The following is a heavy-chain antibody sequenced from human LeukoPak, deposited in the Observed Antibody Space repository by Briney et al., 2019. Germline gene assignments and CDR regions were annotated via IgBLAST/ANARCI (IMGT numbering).Heavy chain of an antibody. V-gene: IGHV4-34*01. CDR1: GGSFSDYY. CDR2: VNHRGRT. D-gene: IGHD2-15*01. Sequence: SETLSLTCAVYGGSFSDYYWSWLRQPPGKGLEWIGDVNHRGRTNQNPSLKSRVTISVDTSKNQFSLMLTSVTDADTAVYYCAGTLPQYCSGGSCTMAPFDFWGQGTLVTVSS. J-gene: IGHJ4*02. CDR3: AGTLPQYCSGGSCTMAPFDF.